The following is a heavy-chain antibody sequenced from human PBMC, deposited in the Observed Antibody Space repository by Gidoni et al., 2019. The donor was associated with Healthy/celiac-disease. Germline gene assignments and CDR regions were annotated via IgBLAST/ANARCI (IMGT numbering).Heavy chain of an antibody. CDR1: GFTFSRYG. CDR3: ARGAQIKLELWDYFDY. V-gene: IGHV3-33*01. J-gene: IGHJ4*02. Sequence: QVQLVESGGGVVQPGRSLRLSCAASGFTFSRYGMHWVRQAPGKGLEWVAVIWYDGSNKYYADSVKGRFTISRDNSKNTLYLQMNSLRAEDTAVYYCARGAQIKLELWDYFDYWGQGTLVTVSS. CDR2: IWYDGSNK. D-gene: IGHD1-7*01.